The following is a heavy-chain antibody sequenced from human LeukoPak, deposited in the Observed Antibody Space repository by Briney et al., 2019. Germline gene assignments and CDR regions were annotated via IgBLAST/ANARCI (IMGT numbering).Heavy chain of an antibody. V-gene: IGHV4-59*01. CDR1: GGSISGWY. CDR2: IYGSGYT. D-gene: IGHD6-19*01. Sequence: PSETLSLTCTVSGGSISGWYWSWIRQPPGKGLELIGYIYGSGYTNYNPSLKSRVTMSIDTSKNHFSLKLTSVTAAGTATYYCARETSLAGFASGLGFNYWGQGILVTVSS. CDR3: ARETSLAGFASGLGFNY. J-gene: IGHJ4*02.